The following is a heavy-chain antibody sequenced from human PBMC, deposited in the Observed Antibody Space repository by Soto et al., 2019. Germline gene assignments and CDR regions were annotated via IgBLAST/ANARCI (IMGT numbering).Heavy chain of an antibody. Sequence: QVQLVQSGAEVKKPGSSVKVSCKASGGTFSSYTISWVRQAPGQGLEWMGRIIPILGIANYAQKFQGRVTIPADKSTSTAYMELSSLRSEDTAVYYCARITGYSSSWYDFDIWGQGTMVTVSS. J-gene: IGHJ3*02. V-gene: IGHV1-69*02. CDR2: IIPILGIA. CDR3: ARITGYSSSWYDFDI. CDR1: GGTFSSYT. D-gene: IGHD6-13*01.